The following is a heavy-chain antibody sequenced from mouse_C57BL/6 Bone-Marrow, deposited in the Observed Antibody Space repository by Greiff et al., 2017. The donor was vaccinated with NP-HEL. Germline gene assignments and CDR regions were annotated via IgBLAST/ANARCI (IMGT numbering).Heavy chain of an antibody. CDR1: GYTFTSYG. D-gene: IGHD2-1*01. CDR3: ARSWDGNRNYAMDY. J-gene: IGHJ4*01. Sequence: QVQLQQSGAELARPGASVKLSCKASGYTFTSYGISWVKQRTGQGLEWIGEIYPRSGNTYYNEKFKGTATLTADKSSSTEYMELRSLTFEDSAVYFCARSWDGNRNYAMDYWGQGTSVTVSS. V-gene: IGHV1-81*01. CDR2: IYPRSGNT.